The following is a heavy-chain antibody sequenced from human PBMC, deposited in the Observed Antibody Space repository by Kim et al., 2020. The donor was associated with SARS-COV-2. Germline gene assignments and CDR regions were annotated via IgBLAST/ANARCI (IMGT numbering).Heavy chain of an antibody. J-gene: IGHJ4*02. V-gene: IGHV4-34*01. CDR1: GGSFSGYY. D-gene: IGHD6-6*01. CDR2: INHSGST. Sequence: SETLSLTCAVYGGSFSGYYWSWIRQPPGKGLEWIGEINHSGSTNYNPSLKSRVTISVDTSKNQFSLKLSSVTAADTAVYYCARGEGSSGLDYWGQGTLVT. CDR3: ARGEGSSGLDY.